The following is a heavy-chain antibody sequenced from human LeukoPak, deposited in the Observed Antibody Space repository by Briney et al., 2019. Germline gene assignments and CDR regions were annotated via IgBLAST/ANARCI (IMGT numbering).Heavy chain of an antibody. J-gene: IGHJ4*02. Sequence: PGGSLRLSCAASGFTFSSNGMHWVRQAPGKGLEWVAVISYDGSNKYYADSVKGRFTISRDNSKNTLYLQMNSLRAEDTAVYYCAKDVSPLRYFDWLPSDWGQGTLVTVSS. CDR3: AKDVSPLRYFDWLPSD. D-gene: IGHD3-9*01. V-gene: IGHV3-30*18. CDR2: ISYDGSNK. CDR1: GFTFSSNG.